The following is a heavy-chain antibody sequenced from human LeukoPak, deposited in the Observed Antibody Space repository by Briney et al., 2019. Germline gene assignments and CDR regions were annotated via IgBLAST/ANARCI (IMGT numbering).Heavy chain of an antibody. V-gene: IGHV3-23*01. J-gene: IGHJ5*02. CDR3: AKSRVAVAAPRNWFDP. D-gene: IGHD6-19*01. CDR1: GFTFSSYA. CDR2: ISGSGGST. Sequence: PGGSLRLSCAASGFTFSSYAINWVRQAPGKGLEWVSVISGSGGSTYYADSVKGRFTISRDNSNNTLYLQMNSLRVEDTAVYYCAKSRVAVAAPRNWFDPWGQGTLVTVSS.